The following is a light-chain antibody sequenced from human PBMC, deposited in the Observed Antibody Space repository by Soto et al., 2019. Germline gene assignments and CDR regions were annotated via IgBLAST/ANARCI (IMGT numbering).Light chain of an antibody. CDR1: SSTVGNNY. CDR2: ENK. CDR3: GTLDSALGVGF. V-gene: IGLV1-51*02. J-gene: IGLJ2*01. Sequence: QSVLTQPPSVSAAPGQKVTISCSGSSSTVGNNYVSWYQQVPGTAPKLLIYENKKRPSGIPDRFSGSKSGASATLGITGLQTGDEADYYCGTLDSALGVGFFGGGTKLTVL.